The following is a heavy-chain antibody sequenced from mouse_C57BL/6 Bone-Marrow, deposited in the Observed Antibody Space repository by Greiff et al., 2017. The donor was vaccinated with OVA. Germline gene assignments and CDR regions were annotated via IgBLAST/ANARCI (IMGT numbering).Heavy chain of an antibody. D-gene: IGHD2-3*01. CDR2: INPNNGGT. CDR1: GYTFTDYN. V-gene: IGHV1-18*01. Sequence: VQLQQPGAELVKPGASVKLSCKASGYTFTDYNMDWVKQSHGKSLEWIGDINPNNGGTIYNQKFKGKATLTVDKSSSTAYMELRSLTSEDTAVYYCARFDGYYGWFAYWGQGTLVTVSA. J-gene: IGHJ3*01. CDR3: ARFDGYYGWFAY.